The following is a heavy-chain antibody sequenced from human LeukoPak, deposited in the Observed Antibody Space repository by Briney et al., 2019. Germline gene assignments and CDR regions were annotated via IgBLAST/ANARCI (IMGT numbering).Heavy chain of an antibody. CDR1: GFTFSSYW. J-gene: IGHJ4*02. CDR2: IDSNGRTI. D-gene: IGHD1-26*01. Sequence: PGGSLRLSCAASGFTFSSYWMHWVRQAPGKGLVWVSRIDSNGRTINYADSVKGRFTISRDNANSMLYLQMNSLRAEDSAVYYCAKDFVGPDDYWGQGTLVTVSS. V-gene: IGHV3-74*01. CDR3: AKDFVGPDDY.